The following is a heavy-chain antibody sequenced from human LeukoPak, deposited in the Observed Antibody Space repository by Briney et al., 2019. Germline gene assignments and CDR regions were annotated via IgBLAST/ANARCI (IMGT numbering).Heavy chain of an antibody. D-gene: IGHD2-15*01. V-gene: IGHV4-59*08. Sequence: SETLSLTCTVSGGSISSYYWSWIRQPPGKGLEWIGYIYYSGTTNYNPSLKSRVTISVDTSKNQFSLKLSSVTAADTAVYYCARLPGGFYSAAFDYWGQGTLVTVSS. CDR1: GGSISSYY. CDR3: ARLPGGFYSAAFDY. J-gene: IGHJ4*02. CDR2: IYYSGTT.